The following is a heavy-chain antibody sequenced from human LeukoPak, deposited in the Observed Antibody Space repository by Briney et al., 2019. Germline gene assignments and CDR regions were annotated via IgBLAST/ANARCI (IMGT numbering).Heavy chain of an antibody. CDR1: DDSISSNDHY. D-gene: IGHD3-9*01. CDR3: ARGEILAGYYMDV. J-gene: IGHJ6*03. CDR2: MYYSGRT. V-gene: IGHV4-30-4*01. Sequence: SETLSLTCTVSDDSISSNDHYWSWIRQPPGKGLEWTGYMYYSGRTFFNPSLKSRLTISVDTSKNQFSLKLSSVTAADTAVYYCARGEILAGYYMDVWGKGTSVSVSS.